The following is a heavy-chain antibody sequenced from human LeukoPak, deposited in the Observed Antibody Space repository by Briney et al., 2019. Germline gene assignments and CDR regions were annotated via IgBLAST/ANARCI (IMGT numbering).Heavy chain of an antibody. V-gene: IGHV4-34*01. D-gene: IGHD6-13*01. Sequence: PSETLSLTCAVYGGSFSGYYWSWIRQPPGKGLEWIGEINHSGSTNYNPSLKSRVTISVDTSKNQFSLKLSSVTAADTAVYYCARGLKRVSEFHFDYWGQGTLVTVSS. CDR1: GGSFSGYY. CDR3: ARGLKRVSEFHFDY. J-gene: IGHJ4*02. CDR2: INHSGST.